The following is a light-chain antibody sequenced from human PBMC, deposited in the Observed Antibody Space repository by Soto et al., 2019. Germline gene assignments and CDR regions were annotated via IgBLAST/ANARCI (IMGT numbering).Light chain of an antibody. CDR1: SSDVGGYNY. CDR3: SSYTRSNSVI. J-gene: IGLJ2*01. Sequence: QSVLTQPASVSGSPGQSITISCTGTSSDVGGYNYVTWYQQHPDKAPKLIIYDVSNRPSGVSNRFSGSKSGNTASLTISGLQAEDEADYYCSSYTRSNSVIFGGGTKVTVL. CDR2: DVS. V-gene: IGLV2-14*01.